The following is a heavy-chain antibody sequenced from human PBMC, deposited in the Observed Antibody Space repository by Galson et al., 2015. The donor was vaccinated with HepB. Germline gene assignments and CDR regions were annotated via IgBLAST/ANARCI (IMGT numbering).Heavy chain of an antibody. CDR2: ISGNGGNI. Sequence: SLKLSCAASGFTFSSRGLSWVRQPPGNGLEWVAVISGNGGNIHYADSVKGRFTISRDNSKNTLYLQMKSLRADDTATYYCVSNKYIQGISFNFDNGGKETRVTVPP. CDR1: GFTFSSRG. CDR3: VSNKYIQGISFNFDN. V-gene: IGHV3-23*01. D-gene: IGHD6-6*01. J-gene: IGHJ4*02.